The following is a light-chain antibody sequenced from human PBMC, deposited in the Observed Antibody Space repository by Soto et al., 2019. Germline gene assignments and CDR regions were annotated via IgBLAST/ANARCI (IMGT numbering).Light chain of an antibody. Sequence: EIVLTQSPGTLSLSPGERATLSCRASQSVSSSYLAWYQQQPGEAPRLLIYGASSRATGIPDRFIGSGSGTDFTLPISRLEPEDFPVYSCQQYGSSPITFGEGTRLEIK. CDR2: GAS. V-gene: IGKV3-20*01. J-gene: IGKJ5*01. CDR3: QQYGSSPIT. CDR1: QSVSSSY.